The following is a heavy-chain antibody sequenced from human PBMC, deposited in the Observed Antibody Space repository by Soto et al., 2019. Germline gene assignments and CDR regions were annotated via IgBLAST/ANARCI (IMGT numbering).Heavy chain of an antibody. J-gene: IGHJ6*02. D-gene: IGHD3-9*01. CDR3: ARLLIFWLVIPSHTTDYYYYGMDV. CDR2: IYYSGST. Sequence: PSETLSLTCTVSGGSISSGGYYWSWIRQHPGKGLEWIGYIYYSGSTYYNPSLKSRVTISVDTSKNQFSLKLSSVTAADTAVYYCARLLIFWLVIPSHTTDYYYYGMDVWGQGTTVTVSS. V-gene: IGHV4-31*03. CDR1: GGSISSGGYY.